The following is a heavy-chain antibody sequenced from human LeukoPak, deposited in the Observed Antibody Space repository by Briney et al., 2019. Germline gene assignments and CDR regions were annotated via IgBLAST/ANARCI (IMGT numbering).Heavy chain of an antibody. J-gene: IGHJ5*02. Sequence: PSETLSLTCSVSGGSISSSNYYWGWIRQSPGKGLEWIGSIYSRGSTYYNPSLKSRVIVSSDMSKNQFSLMLNSVTAADTAVYYCARGTFWSGDRNWFDPWGQGTLVTVSS. CDR3: ARGTFWSGDRNWFDP. CDR1: GGSISSSNYY. V-gene: IGHV4-39*07. CDR2: IYSRGST. D-gene: IGHD3-3*01.